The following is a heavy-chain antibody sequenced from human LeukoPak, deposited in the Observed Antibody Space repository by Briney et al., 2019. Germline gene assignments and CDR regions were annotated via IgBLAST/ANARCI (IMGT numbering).Heavy chain of an antibody. Sequence: GGSLRLSCAASGFTFSSYAMGWVRQAPGKGLEWVSAISGSGGSTYYADSVKGRFTISRDNSKNTLYLQMNSLRAEDTAVYYCAKEPYRFLDPSEPFDIWGQGTMVTVSS. J-gene: IGHJ3*02. V-gene: IGHV3-23*01. D-gene: IGHD3-3*01. CDR3: AKEPYRFLDPSEPFDI. CDR1: GFTFSSYA. CDR2: ISGSGGST.